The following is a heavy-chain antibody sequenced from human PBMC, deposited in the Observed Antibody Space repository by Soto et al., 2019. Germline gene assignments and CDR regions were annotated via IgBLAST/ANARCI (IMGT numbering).Heavy chain of an antibody. CDR3: ARAIGYCSGGSCPHTYYYMDV. CDR1: GYTFTGYY. D-gene: IGHD2-15*01. Sequence: QVQLVQSGAEVKKPGASVKVSCKASGYTFTGYYMHWVRQAPGQGLEWMGWINPNSGGTNYAQKFQGWVTMTRDTCIRTAYMELSRLTSDDTAVYYCARAIGYCSGGSCPHTYYYMDVWGQGTTVTVSS. CDR2: INPNSGGT. J-gene: IGHJ6*02. V-gene: IGHV1-2*04.